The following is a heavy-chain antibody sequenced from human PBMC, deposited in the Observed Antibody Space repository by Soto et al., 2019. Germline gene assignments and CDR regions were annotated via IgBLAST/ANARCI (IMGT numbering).Heavy chain of an antibody. CDR1: GYIFTSYY. CDR2: INPFDGSR. J-gene: IGHJ4*02. Sequence: VASVKVSCKASGYIFTSYYLHWVRQAPGQGLEWMGWINPFDGSRMFAQSFQGRVTFTRDTSTSTVYMELSGLRSDDTAVYYCSRVDPGENSHFDHWGQGTLVNVAS. V-gene: IGHV1-46*01. D-gene: IGHD3-10*01. CDR3: SRVDPGENSHFDH.